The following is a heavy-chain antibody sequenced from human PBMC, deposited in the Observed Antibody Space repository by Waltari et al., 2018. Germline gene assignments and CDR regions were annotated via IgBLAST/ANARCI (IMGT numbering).Heavy chain of an antibody. D-gene: IGHD4-17*01. CDR3: ARCDGDYYYYYGMDV. V-gene: IGHV4-34*01. Sequence: QVQLQQWGAGLLKPSETLSLPCAVYGGSFSGYYWSWIRQPPGKGLEWIGEINHSGSTNYNPSLKSRVTISVDTSKNQFSLKLSSVTAADTAVYYCARCDGDYYYYYGMDVWGQGTTVTVSS. CDR2: INHSGST. J-gene: IGHJ6*02. CDR1: GGSFSGYY.